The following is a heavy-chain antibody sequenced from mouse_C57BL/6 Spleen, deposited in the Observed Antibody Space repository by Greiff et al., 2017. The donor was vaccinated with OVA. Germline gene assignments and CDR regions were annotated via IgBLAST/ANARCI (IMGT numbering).Heavy chain of an antibody. J-gene: IGHJ4*01. CDR3: ARLGRGGYYAMDY. CDR1: GYTFTSYD. V-gene: IGHV1-85*01. Sequence: QVQLKESGPELVKPGASVKLSCKASGYTFTSYDINWVKQRPGQGLEWIGWIYPRDGSTKYNEKFKGKATLTVDTSSSTAYMELHSLTSEDSAVYFCARLGRGGYYAMDYWGQGTSVTVSS. D-gene: IGHD4-1*01. CDR2: IYPRDGST.